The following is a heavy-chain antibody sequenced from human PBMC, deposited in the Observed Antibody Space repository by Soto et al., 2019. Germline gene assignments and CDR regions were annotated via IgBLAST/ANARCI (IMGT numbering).Heavy chain of an antibody. CDR2: ISGSGGST. CDR1: GFTFSSYA. D-gene: IGHD6-19*01. V-gene: IGHV3-23*01. CDR3: AKSDRGWVGPFVP. Sequence: EVQLLESGGGLVQPGGSLRLSCAASGFTFSSYAMSWVRQAPGKGLEWVSAISGSGGSTYYADSVKGRFTISRDNPKSTLYLQMNSLRAEDTAVDHCAKSDRGWVGPFVPWGKGTLVTVSS. J-gene: IGHJ5*02.